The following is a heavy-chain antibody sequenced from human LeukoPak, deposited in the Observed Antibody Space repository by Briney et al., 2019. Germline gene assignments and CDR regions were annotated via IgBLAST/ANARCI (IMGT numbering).Heavy chain of an antibody. CDR3: ASASRGVYDFWSGYHDY. D-gene: IGHD3-3*01. CDR1: GYSISSGYY. Sequence: PSETLSLTCAVSGYSISSGYYWGWIRQPPGKGLEWIGSIYHSGSTYYNPSLKSRVTISVDTSKNQLSLKLSSVTAADTAVYYCASASRGVYDFWSGYHDYWGQGTLVTVSS. V-gene: IGHV4-38-2*01. CDR2: IYHSGST. J-gene: IGHJ4*02.